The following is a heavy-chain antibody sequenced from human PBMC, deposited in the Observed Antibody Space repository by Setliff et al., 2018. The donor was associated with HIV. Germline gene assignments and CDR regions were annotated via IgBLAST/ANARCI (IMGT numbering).Heavy chain of an antibody. V-gene: IGHV4-39*01. D-gene: IGHD6-13*01. CDR1: GGSISSSSYY. J-gene: IGHJ6*03. CDR3: ACGAAAGTEYYYYCSIDV. Sequence: KPSETLSLTCTVSGGSISSSSYYWGWIRQPPGKGLEWIGSIYYSGSTYYNPSLKSRVTISVDTSKNQFSLKLSSVTAADTAVYYCACGAAAGTEYYYYCSIDVWGKGTTVTVSS. CDR2: IYYSGST.